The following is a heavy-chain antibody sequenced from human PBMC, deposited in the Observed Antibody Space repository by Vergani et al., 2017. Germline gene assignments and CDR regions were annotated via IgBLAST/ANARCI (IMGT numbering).Heavy chain of an antibody. D-gene: IGHD4-17*01. CDR3: ARDKATVTTDYYYYYMDV. J-gene: IGHJ6*03. V-gene: IGHV4-34*01. CDR2: INHSGST. Sequence: QVQLQQWGAGLLKPSETLSLTCAVYGGSFSGYYWSWIRQPPGKGLEWIGEINHSGSTYYNPSLKSRVTISVDTSKNQFSLKLSYVTAADTAVYYCARDKATVTTDYYYYYMDVWGKGTTVTVSS. CDR1: GGSFSGYY.